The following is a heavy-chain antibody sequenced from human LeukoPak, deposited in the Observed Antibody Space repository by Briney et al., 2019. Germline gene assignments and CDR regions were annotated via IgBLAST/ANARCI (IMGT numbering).Heavy chain of an antibody. J-gene: IGHJ4*02. D-gene: IGHD6-13*01. CDR3: AKGDRAAGYFDY. V-gene: IGHV3-23*01. CDR2: ISGSGGST. Sequence: GGSLRLSCAASGFTFSSYAMSWVRQAPGKGLEWVSAISGSGGSTYYADSVKGRFTISRDNSKNTLYPQMNSLRAEDTAVYYCAKGDRAAGYFDYWGQGTLVTVSS. CDR1: GFTFSSYA.